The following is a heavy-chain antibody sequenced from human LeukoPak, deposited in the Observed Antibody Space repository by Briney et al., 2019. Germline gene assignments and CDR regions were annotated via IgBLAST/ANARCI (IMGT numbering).Heavy chain of an antibody. Sequence: ASVKVSCKASGYTFTSYAIHWVRQAPGQRLEWMGWIGAGNGNTKYSQNFQGRVTSISNTSATTAFMELSSLRSEDAAVYYCARDSGSGSNDYWGQGTLVTVSS. D-gene: IGHD1-26*01. CDR2: IGAGNGNT. V-gene: IGHV1-3*01. CDR1: GYTFTSYA. J-gene: IGHJ4*02. CDR3: ARDSGSGSNDY.